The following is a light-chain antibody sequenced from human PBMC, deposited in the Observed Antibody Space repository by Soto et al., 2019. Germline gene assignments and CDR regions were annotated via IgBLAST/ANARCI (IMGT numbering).Light chain of an antibody. J-gene: IGLJ1*01. CDR3: CSYVGASTYV. V-gene: IGLV2-23*01. CDR1: KSFVGSYNF. CDR2: EDT. Sequence: QSALTQPASVSGSPGQSITISCTGTKSFVGSYNFVSWYQPLPGKAPQVLIYEDTKRPSGVSNRFSCSISGSTASLTISGLQAEDEADYHCCSYVGASTYVFGTGTKLTVL.